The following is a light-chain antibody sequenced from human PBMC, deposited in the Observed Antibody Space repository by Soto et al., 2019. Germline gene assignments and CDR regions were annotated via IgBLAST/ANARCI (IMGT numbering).Light chain of an antibody. J-gene: IGKJ5*01. CDR2: GES. CDR3: QQYGGSPLIT. Sequence: RSPATSYLYPQEKATLPCRASHRVNTYLAWYRQKPGQAHRLLIYGESRRATGIPDRFSGSGSGTDFTLAIRRLDPEDSAVYYCQQYGGSPLITLCQGTRLE. CDR1: HRVNTY. V-gene: IGKV3-20*01.